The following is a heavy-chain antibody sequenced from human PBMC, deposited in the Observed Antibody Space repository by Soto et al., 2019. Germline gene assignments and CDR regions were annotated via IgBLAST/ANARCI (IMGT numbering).Heavy chain of an antibody. CDR2: IYYSGST. V-gene: IGHV4-59*01. J-gene: IGHJ4*02. D-gene: IGHD2-21*01. Sequence: SETLSLTCTVSGGSISSYYLSWIRQPPGKGLEWIGYIYYSGSTNYNPSLKSRVTISVDTSKNQFSLKLTSVNAADTAVYYCTRGGDAYKNGHWGQGTLVTVSS. CDR3: TRGGDAYKNGH. CDR1: GGSISSYY.